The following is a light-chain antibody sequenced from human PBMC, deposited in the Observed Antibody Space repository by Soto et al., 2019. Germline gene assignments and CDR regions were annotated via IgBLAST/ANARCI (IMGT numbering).Light chain of an antibody. CDR3: SSYAGSNNLV. CDR2: DVN. J-gene: IGLJ2*01. V-gene: IGLV2-8*01. Sequence: QSALTQPPSASGSPRQSVTISCTGTSSDIGGYNYVSWYQQHPGKAPKLMIYDVNKRPSGVPDRFSGSKSGNTASLTVSGLQAEDEADYYCSSYAGSNNLVFGGGTQLTVL. CDR1: SSDIGGYNY.